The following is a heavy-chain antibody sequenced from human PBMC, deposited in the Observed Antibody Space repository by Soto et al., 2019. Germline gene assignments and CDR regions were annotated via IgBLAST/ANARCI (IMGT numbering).Heavy chain of an antibody. CDR2: ISSDGGHK. CDR3: ARGGYSSSSRGDY. J-gene: IGHJ4*02. Sequence: EVQLVESGGGLVQPGGSLRLSCAASGFTFSSYEMNWFRQAPGKGLEWVSYISSDGGHKYYADSVKGRFTISRDNAKNSVDLQMDSLRAEDTALFYCARGGYSSSSRGDYWGQGTLVTVSS. CDR1: GFTFSSYE. V-gene: IGHV3-48*03. D-gene: IGHD6-6*01.